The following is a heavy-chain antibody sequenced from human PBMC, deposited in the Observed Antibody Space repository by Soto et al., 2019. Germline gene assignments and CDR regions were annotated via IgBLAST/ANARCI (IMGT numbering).Heavy chain of an antibody. D-gene: IGHD1-26*01. Sequence: SETLSLTCSVSGGSVNNKTYYWSWIRQPPGKRLEWIGYVYYSGTTNYNPSLKSRVTISIDMSKNQFSLRLSSVTAADTALYYCARTTAAPTTLRSRYFFDFWGQGTQVTVSS. CDR1: GGSVNNKTYY. V-gene: IGHV4-61*01. J-gene: IGHJ4*02. CDR2: VYYSGTT. CDR3: ARTTAAPTTLRSRYFFDF.